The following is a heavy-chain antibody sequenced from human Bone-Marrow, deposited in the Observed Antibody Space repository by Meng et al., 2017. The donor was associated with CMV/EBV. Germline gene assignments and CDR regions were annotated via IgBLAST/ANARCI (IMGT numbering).Heavy chain of an antibody. D-gene: IGHD2-2*01. V-gene: IGHV3-7*01. J-gene: IGHJ4*02. CDR1: GFTFSSYW. Sequence: LSLTCAASGFTFSSYWMTWVRQAPGKGLEWVANIKQDGSEKYYVDSVKGRFTISRDNAKNSLYPQMDSLRAEDTAVYYCARWNGSPSLDYWGQGTLVTVSS. CDR3: ARWNGSPSLDY. CDR2: IKQDGSEK.